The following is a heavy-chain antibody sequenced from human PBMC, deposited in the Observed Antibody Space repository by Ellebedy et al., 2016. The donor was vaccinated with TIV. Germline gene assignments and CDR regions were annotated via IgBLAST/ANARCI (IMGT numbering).Heavy chain of an antibody. J-gene: IGHJ5*02. CDR3: ARDVAGFDP. D-gene: IGHD2-15*01. V-gene: IGHV1-46*01. CDR2: INPRGGST. CDR1: GYTFTSYF. Sequence: AASVKVSCKASGYTFTSYFMHWVRQAPGQGLEWMGSINPRGGSTSYPQKFQGRLTLTRDTSTSTVYMELSSLRYDDTALYYCARDVAGFDPWGQGTLVTVSS.